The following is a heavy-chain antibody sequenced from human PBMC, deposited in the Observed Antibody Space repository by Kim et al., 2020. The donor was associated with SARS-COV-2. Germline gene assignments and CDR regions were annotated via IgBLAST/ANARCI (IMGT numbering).Heavy chain of an antibody. D-gene: IGHD6-19*01. Sequence: GGSLRLSCAASGFTVSSNYMSWVRQAPGKGLEWVSAIYSGGSTYYADSVKGRFTISRDNSKNTLYLQMNSLRAEDTAVYYCARGRVTPRAGLVTRAPPSYWGPGTLVTVSS. J-gene: IGHJ4*02. CDR3: ARGRVTPRAGLVTRAPPSY. CDR1: GFTVSSNY. V-gene: IGHV3-53*01. CDR2: IYSGGST.